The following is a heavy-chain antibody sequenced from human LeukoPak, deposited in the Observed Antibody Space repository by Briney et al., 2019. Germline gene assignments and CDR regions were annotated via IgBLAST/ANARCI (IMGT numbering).Heavy chain of an antibody. V-gene: IGHV4-4*02. D-gene: IGHD3-10*01. J-gene: IGHJ3*02. CDR2: IYHSGST. CDR1: GGSISSSNW. Sequence: PSETLSLTCAVSGGSISSSNWWSWARQPPGKGLEWIGEIYHSGSTNYNPSLKSRVTISVDKSKNQFPLKLSSVTAADTAVYYCARELWFGELLVRGAFDIWGQGTMVTVSS. CDR3: ARELWFGELLVRGAFDI.